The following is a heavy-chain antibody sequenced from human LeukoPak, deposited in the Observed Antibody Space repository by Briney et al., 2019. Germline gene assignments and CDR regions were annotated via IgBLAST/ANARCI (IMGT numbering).Heavy chain of an antibody. CDR1: GYTFTIYY. V-gene: IGHV1-46*01. D-gene: IGHD3-10*01. Sequence: ASVKVSCKASGYTFTIYYIHWVRQAPGQGLEWMGVINPSGAGTTYAQKLQGRVTMTTDTSTSTAYMELRSLRSVDTAVYYCARHAPYYYGSGSHSHSDYWGQGTLVTVSS. J-gene: IGHJ4*02. CDR3: ARHAPYYYGSGSHSHSDY. CDR2: INPSGAGT.